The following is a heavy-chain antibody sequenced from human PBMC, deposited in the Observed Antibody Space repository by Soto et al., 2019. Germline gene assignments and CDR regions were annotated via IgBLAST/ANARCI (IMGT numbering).Heavy chain of an antibody. J-gene: IGHJ6*02. V-gene: IGHV3-30*18. CDR2: ISYDGSNK. Sequence: GGSLRLSCAASGFTFSSYGMHWVRQAPGKGLEWVAVISYDGSNKYYADSVKGRFTISRDNSKNTLYLQMNSLRAEDTAVYYCAKAPGGATTDYYYYGMDVWGQGTTVTVSS. CDR1: GFTFSSYG. CDR3: AKAPGGATTDYYYYGMDV. D-gene: IGHD1-26*01.